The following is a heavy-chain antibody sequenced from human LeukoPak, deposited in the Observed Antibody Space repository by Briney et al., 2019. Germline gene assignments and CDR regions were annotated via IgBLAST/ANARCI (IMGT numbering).Heavy chain of an antibody. CDR1: GFTFSSYG. V-gene: IGHV3-30*03. Sequence: PGRSLRLSCAASGFTFSSYGMHWVRQAPGKGLEWVAVISSDGRNKHYADSVKGRFTISRDDSKKTLYLQMISLTAEDTAVYYCARGFSYGDFWGQGTLVTVSS. D-gene: IGHD5-18*01. CDR3: ARGFSYGDF. J-gene: IGHJ4*02. CDR2: ISSDGRNK.